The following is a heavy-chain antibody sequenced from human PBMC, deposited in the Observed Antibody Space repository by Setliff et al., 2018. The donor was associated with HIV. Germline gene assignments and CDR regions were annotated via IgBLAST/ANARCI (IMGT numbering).Heavy chain of an antibody. CDR2: INPTGGST. Sequence: ASVKVSCKASGYSFTSDYMHWVRQAPGQGLEWMRIINPTGGSTYYAQKFQGRVTLTRDASTSTVYVELSSLRSEDTAVYYCARSSPLYSRSFDAFDIWGQGTMVTVSS. V-gene: IGHV1-46*01. J-gene: IGHJ3*02. CDR3: ARSSPLYSRSFDAFDI. CDR1: GYSFTSDY. D-gene: IGHD6-6*01.